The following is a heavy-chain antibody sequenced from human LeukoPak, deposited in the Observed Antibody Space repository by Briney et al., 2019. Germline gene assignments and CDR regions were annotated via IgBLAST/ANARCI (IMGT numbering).Heavy chain of an antibody. Sequence: GGSLRLSCATSGFTFSSYAMSWVRQAPGKGLEWVSGISTSGGITYYEDSVRGRLTISRDNSKNTLYLQMNSLRAEDTAVYSCAKDVFSHSNSWYYFDFWGQGTLVTVSS. CDR1: GFTFSSYA. J-gene: IGHJ4*02. CDR3: AKDVFSHSNSWYYFDF. CDR2: ISTSGGIT. V-gene: IGHV3-23*01. D-gene: IGHD2-2*01.